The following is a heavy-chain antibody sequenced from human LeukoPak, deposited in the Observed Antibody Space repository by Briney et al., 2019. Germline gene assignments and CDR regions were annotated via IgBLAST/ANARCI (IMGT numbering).Heavy chain of an antibody. CDR1: GFTFNNYG. V-gene: IGHV3-30*02. CDR2: IRYDGSNK. D-gene: IGHD2-2*01. Sequence: RPGGSLRLSCAASGFTFNNYGMHWVRQAPGKGLEWVAFIRYDGSNKYYADSVKGRFTISRDNTLYLQMNSLRAGDTAVYYCAKDYCSSTSCFFFDYWGQGTLVTVSS. CDR3: AKDYCSSTSCFFFDY. J-gene: IGHJ4*02.